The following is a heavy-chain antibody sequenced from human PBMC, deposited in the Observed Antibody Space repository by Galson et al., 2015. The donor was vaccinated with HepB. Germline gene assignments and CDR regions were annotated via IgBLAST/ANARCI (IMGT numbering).Heavy chain of an antibody. CDR3: AKHRWTAVADTRYAFDL. V-gene: IGHV3-23*01. Sequence: SLRLSCAASGFTFSTYTMNWVRQAPGKGLQWVSSISGGGDYTYYTDAVKGRFSGSRDNSKNTLYLQMNTLRAEDTAIYYCAKHRWTAVADTRYAFDLWGQGTMVTVSS. D-gene: IGHD6-19*01. CDR1: GFTFSTYT. J-gene: IGHJ3*01. CDR2: ISGGGDYT.